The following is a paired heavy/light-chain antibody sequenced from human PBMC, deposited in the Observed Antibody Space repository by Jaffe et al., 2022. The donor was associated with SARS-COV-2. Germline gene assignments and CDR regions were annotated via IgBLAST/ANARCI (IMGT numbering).Heavy chain of an antibody. CDR1: GFTFSSYE. Sequence: EVQLVESGGGLVQPGGSLRLSCAASGFTFSSYEMNWLRQAPGKGLEWVSYISRSGTPTYYADSVKGRFTITRDNAKNSLYLQMNSLRAEDTALYYCARDSGDCPDSNCHHFDYWGQGTLATVSS. J-gene: IGHJ4*02. V-gene: IGHV3-48*03. CDR2: ISRSGTPT. CDR3: ARDSGDCPDSNCHHFDY. D-gene: IGHD2-8*02.
Light chain of an antibody. Sequence: DIQMTQSPSSLSASVGDRVTITCRASQNINRQLNWYQQKPGKAPKLLIYAASSLQSGVPSRFSGSGSEPDFTLSISSLQPEDLATYFCQQSYSPPYTFGQGTKLEI. CDR2: AAS. J-gene: IGKJ2*01. CDR3: QQSYSPPYT. CDR1: QNINRQ. V-gene: IGKV1-39*01.